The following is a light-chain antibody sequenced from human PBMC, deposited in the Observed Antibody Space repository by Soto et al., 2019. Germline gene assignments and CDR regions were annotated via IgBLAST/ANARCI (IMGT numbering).Light chain of an antibody. CDR2: EVN. CDR3: GSYTSTDTPFV. Sequence: QSVLTQPASVSGSPGQSITISCTGTSSDVGGFNYVSWYQHHPGKAPKLLIYEVNNRPSGVSDRFSGSKSGNKASLTISNLEAEDESDYYCGSYTSTDTPFVFGTGPKVTVL. J-gene: IGLJ1*01. V-gene: IGLV2-14*01. CDR1: SSDVGGFNY.